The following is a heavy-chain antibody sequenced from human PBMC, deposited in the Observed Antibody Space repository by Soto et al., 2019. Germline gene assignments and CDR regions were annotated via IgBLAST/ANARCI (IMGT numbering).Heavy chain of an antibody. D-gene: IGHD2-2*03. J-gene: IGHJ5*02. CDR3: ARDETLDITGFDP. CDR1: YGSPITGDYY. Sequence: PSGTLALTSTFSYGSPITGDYYWSWIREPPGKGLEWIGYIYYSGSTYYNPSLKSRVTISVDTSKNQFSLKLSSVTAADTAVYYCARDETLDITGFDPWGQGTLVTVSS. V-gene: IGHV4-30-4*02. CDR2: IYYSGST.